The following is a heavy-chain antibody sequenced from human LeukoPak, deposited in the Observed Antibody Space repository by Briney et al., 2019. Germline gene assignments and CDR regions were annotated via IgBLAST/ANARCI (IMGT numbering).Heavy chain of an antibody. V-gene: IGHV1-2*02. CDR3: ARVRSRKDIVVVPAASANNWFDP. J-gene: IGHJ5*02. D-gene: IGHD2-2*01. CDR2: INPNSGGT. CDR1: GYTFTGYY. Sequence: ASVKVSCKASGYTFTGYYMHWVRQAPGQGLEWMGWINPNSGGTNYAQKSQGRVTMTRDTSISTAYMELSRLRSDDTAVYYCARVRSRKDIVVVPAASANNWFDPWGQGTLVTVSS.